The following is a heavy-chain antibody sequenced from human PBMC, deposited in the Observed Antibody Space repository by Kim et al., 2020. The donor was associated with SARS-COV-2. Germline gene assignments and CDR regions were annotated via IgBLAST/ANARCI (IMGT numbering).Heavy chain of an antibody. CDR1: GFTFSSYG. V-gene: IGHV3-30*18. Sequence: GGSLRLSCAASGFTFSSYGMHWVRQAPGKGLEWVAVISYDGSNKYYADSVKGRFTISRDNSKNTLYLQMNSLRAEDTAVYYCAKDRGVTYYDILTGPFDYWSQGTLVTVSS. J-gene: IGHJ4*02. D-gene: IGHD3-9*01. CDR3: AKDRGVTYYDILTGPFDY. CDR2: ISYDGSNK.